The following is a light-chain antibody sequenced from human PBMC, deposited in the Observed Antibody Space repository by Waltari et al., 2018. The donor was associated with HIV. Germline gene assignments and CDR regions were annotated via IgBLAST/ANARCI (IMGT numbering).Light chain of an antibody. V-gene: IGKV1-13*02. CDR1: QGVRNA. J-gene: IGKJ5*01. CDR3: QQYGSSPSIT. CDR2: DAS. Sequence: AIQLTQSPSSLSASIGDRVTITCRASQGVRNALAWYQQKPGRPPKLLIYDASTLESGVPSRFSGSLSGTDFNLTISNLQPEDSATYYCQQYGSSPSITFGQGTRLEIK.